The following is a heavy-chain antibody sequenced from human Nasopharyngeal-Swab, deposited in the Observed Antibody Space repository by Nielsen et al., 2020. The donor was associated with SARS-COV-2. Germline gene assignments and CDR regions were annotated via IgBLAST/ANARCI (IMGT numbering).Heavy chain of an antibody. CDR3: ARDHRGAVAGLDY. V-gene: IGHV3-7*01. Sequence: VRQVPGKGLEWVANIKQDGSEKYYVDSVKGRFTISRDNAKNSLYLQMNSLRAEDTAVYYCARDHRGAVAGLDYWGQGTLVTVSS. D-gene: IGHD6-19*01. J-gene: IGHJ4*02. CDR2: IKQDGSEK.